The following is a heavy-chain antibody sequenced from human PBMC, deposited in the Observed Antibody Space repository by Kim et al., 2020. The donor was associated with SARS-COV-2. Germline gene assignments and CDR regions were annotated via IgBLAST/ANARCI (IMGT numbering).Heavy chain of an antibody. D-gene: IGHD3-22*01. CDR2: IYPGDSDT. CDR3: AIFRIDSSGQRVYNWFDP. V-gene: IGHV5-51*01. Sequence: GESLKISCKGSGYSFTSYWIGWVRQMPGKGLEWMGIIYPGDSDTRYSPSFQGQVTISADKSISTAYLQWSSLKASDTAMYYCAIFRIDSSGQRVYNWFDPWGQGTLVTVSS. J-gene: IGHJ5*02. CDR1: GYSFTSYW.